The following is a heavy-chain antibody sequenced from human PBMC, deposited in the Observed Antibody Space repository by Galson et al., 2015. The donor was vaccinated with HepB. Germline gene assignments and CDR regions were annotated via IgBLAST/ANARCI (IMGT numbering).Heavy chain of an antibody. CDR1: GGTFSSYA. CDR2: IIPIFGTA. D-gene: IGHD1-20*01. CDR3: ARVERGPITGTTHAFDI. J-gene: IGHJ3*02. V-gene: IGHV1-69*13. Sequence: SVKVSCKASGGTFSSYAISWVRQAPGQGPEWMGGIIPIFGTANYAQKFQGRVTITADESTSTAYMELSSLRSEDTAVYYCARVERGPITGTTHAFDIWGQGTMVTVSS.